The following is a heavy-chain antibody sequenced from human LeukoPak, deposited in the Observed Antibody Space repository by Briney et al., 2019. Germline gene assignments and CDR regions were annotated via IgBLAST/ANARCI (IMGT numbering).Heavy chain of an antibody. D-gene: IGHD1-26*01. CDR3: AKDTGPGVGAIWNGVDY. CDR2: ISWNSGSI. CDR1: GFTFDDYA. V-gene: IGHV3-9*03. Sequence: GGSLRLSCAASGFTFDDYAMHWVRQAPGKGLEWVSGISWNSGSIGYADSVKGRFTISRDNAKNSLYLQMNSLRAEDMALYYCAKDTGPGVGAIWNGVDYWGQGTLVTVSS. J-gene: IGHJ4*02.